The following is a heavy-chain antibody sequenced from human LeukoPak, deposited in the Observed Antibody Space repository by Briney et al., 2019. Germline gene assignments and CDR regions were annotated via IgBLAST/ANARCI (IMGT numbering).Heavy chain of an antibody. V-gene: IGHV3-21*01. J-gene: IGHJ4*01. CDR2: ISGSVSYI. D-gene: IGHD3-3*02. CDR3: TRHFWNYDRIDY. CDR1: GFSFTTYT. Sequence: GESLRLSRAASGFSFTTYTINWARQAPGKGLGWVSFISGSVSYIYYSESVTGRFTICRDNAKTSLSLQMNTLRGECTAIHSTTRHFWNYDRIDYWGDRIPVTVSS.